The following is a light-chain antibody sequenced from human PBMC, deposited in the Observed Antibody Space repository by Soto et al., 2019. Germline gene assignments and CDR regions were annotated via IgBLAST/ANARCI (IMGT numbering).Light chain of an antibody. CDR3: QQYGSSPPLT. CDR2: GAS. Sequence: EIVWTQSPGTLSLSPGERATLSCRASQSVSSSYLAWYQQKPGQAPRLLIYGASSRATGIPDRSSGSGSRTEFSLTITRLEPGDVAVYYCQQYGSSPPLTFGPGTKVDI. J-gene: IGKJ3*01. V-gene: IGKV3-20*01. CDR1: QSVSSSY.